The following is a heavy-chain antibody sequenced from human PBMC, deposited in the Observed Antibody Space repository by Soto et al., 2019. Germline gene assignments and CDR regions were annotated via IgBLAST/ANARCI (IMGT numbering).Heavy chain of an antibody. D-gene: IGHD3-22*01. Sequence: ASVKVSCKASGYTFTGYYMHWVRQAPGQGLEWMGWINPNSGGTNYAQKFQGWVTMTRDTSISTAYMELRSLRSDDTAVYYCARGRYYYDRSGYEDAFDIWGQGTMVTVSS. CDR2: INPNSGGT. CDR1: GYTFTGYY. V-gene: IGHV1-2*04. J-gene: IGHJ3*02. CDR3: ARGRYYYDRSGYEDAFDI.